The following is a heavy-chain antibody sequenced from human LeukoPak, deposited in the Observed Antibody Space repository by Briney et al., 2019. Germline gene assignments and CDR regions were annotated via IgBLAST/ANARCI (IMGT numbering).Heavy chain of an antibody. CDR3: ASYGIAVAAPDY. CDR1: GFTFSTYS. Sequence: GGSLRLSCAASGFTFSTYSMNWVRQAPGKGLEWVSSISGSSSYTYYADSVKGRFTISRDNAKNSLYLQMNSLRAEDTAVYYCASYGIAVAAPDYWGQGTLVTVSS. J-gene: IGHJ4*02. CDR2: ISGSSSYT. D-gene: IGHD6-19*01. V-gene: IGHV3-21*04.